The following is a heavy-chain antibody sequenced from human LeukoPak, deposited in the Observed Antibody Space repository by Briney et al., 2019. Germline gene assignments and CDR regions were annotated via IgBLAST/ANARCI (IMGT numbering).Heavy chain of an antibody. V-gene: IGHV3-48*01. Sequence: GGSLRLSCAASGFTFNSYGMHWVRQAPGKGLEWVSYISSSSSTIYYADSVKGRFTISRDNAKNSLYLQMNSLRAEDTAVYYCARVRSSPEDYWGQGTLVTVSS. CDR1: GFTFNSYG. D-gene: IGHD6-6*01. CDR2: ISSSSSTI. CDR3: ARVRSSPEDY. J-gene: IGHJ4*02.